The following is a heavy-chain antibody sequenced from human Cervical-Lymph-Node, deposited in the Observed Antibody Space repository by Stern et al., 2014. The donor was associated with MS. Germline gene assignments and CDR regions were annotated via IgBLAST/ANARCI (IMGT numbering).Heavy chain of an antibody. CDR2: VYHSGSH. V-gene: IGHV4-30-2*01. CDR3: ARSSTVTPNAFDI. Sequence: QLQLQDSGSGLVKPSQTLSLTCAVSGGSISSGGYSWSWIRQPPGKGLEWIGNVYHSGSHYDNPSLKSRFTISVARSKNPFSLKLRSGAAADTAVYYCARSSTVTPNAFDIWGQGTMVTVSS. D-gene: IGHD4-17*01. J-gene: IGHJ3*02. CDR1: GGSISSGGYS.